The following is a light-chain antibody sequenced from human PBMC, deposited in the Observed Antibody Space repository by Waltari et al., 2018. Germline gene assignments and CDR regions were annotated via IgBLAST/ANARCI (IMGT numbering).Light chain of an antibody. CDR3: QQYKTWPPIT. CDR2: VAS. J-gene: IGKJ5*01. CDR1: QSLSDN. V-gene: IGKV3-15*01. Sequence: EIVITHSPATLSVSPGERATLSCRASQSLSDNLAWYQLKPAQAPRLLIYVASFRPTGIPGRFRGSGSGTDFTLTISSLQSEDFAIYYCQQYKTWPPITFGQGTRVEIK.